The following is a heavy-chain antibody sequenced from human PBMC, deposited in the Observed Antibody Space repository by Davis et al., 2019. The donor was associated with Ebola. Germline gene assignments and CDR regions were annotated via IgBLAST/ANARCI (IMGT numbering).Heavy chain of an antibody. CDR2: INHSGST. CDR1: GGSFSGYY. J-gene: IGHJ6*02. CDR3: ARGNQGQWLVLVDRSFYYGMDV. V-gene: IGHV4-34*01. Sequence: SETLSLTCAVYGGSFSGYYWSWIRQPPGKGLEWIGEINHSGSTNYNPSLKSRVTISVDMSKNPFSLQLSSVTAADTAVYYGARGNQGQWLVLVDRSFYYGMDVWGQGTTVTVSS. D-gene: IGHD6-19*01.